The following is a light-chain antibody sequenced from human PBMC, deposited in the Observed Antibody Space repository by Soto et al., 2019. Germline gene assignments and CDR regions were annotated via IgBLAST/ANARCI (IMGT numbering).Light chain of an antibody. Sequence: QSALTQPRSVSRSPGQSVTISCTGPSSDVGGYNYVSWYQHHPGKAPKVIIYDVTKRPSGVPDRFSGSKSGSTASLTISGLQADDEADYYCCAYAGRVVFGTGTKLTVL. CDR1: SSDVGGYNY. V-gene: IGLV2-11*01. J-gene: IGLJ1*01. CDR2: DVT. CDR3: CAYAGRVV.